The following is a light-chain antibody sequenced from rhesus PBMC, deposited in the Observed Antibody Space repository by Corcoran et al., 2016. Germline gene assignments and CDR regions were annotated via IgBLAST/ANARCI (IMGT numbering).Light chain of an antibody. CDR3: GQGTHWPYS. J-gene: IGKJ2*01. CDR1: QSLVHSNGNTY. V-gene: IGKV2-64*01. CDR2: KVS. Sequence: DVVMTQSPLSLPITPGQPASISCRSSQSLVHSNGNTYLSWYQQKPGQPPRLLIYKVSNRDSGVPERFSGIGAGTDFTLKISRVEAGVVGVYYCGQGTHWPYSFGQGTKVEIK.